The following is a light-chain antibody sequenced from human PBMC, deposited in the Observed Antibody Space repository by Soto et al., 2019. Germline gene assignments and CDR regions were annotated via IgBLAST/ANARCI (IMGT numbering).Light chain of an antibody. V-gene: IGKV3-20*01. CDR3: QHYVTSLTT. CDR2: GAS. Sequence: EIVLTQSPGTLSLSPGERATLSCGASQSVNSNYLAWYQQKPGQAPRLLIFGASIRVTGIPDRFIGSGSGTDFTLTISRLEPEDFAVYYCQHYVTSLTTFGQGTKVEVK. CDR1: QSVNSNY. J-gene: IGKJ1*01.